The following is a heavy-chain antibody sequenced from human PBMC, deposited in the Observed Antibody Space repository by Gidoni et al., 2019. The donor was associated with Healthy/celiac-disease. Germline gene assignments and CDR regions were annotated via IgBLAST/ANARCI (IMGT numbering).Heavy chain of an antibody. Sequence: QVQLQESGPGLVKPSETLSLTCTVSGGPISSYYWSWIRQPPGKGLEWIGYIYYSGSTNYNPSLKSRVTISVDTSKNQFSLKLSSVTAADTAVYYCARGGNWNYGWFDPWGQGTLVTVSS. CDR3: ARGGNWNYGWFDP. J-gene: IGHJ5*02. D-gene: IGHD1-7*01. V-gene: IGHV4-59*08. CDR1: GGPISSYY. CDR2: IYYSGST.